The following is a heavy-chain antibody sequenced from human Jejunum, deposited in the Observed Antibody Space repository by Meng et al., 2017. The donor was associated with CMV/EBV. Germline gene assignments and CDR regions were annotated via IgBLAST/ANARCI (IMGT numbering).Heavy chain of an antibody. J-gene: IGHJ4*02. V-gene: IGHV4-39*07. Sequence: GDSTRSNSYDWGWIRQPPGKGLEWIANVYYPANVYYNTSLRSRVTISVDASKNQFSLKLRSVTAADTAVYYCAKASTYPSNPTVYWGQGTLVTVSS. CDR2: VYYPANV. CDR3: AKASTYPSNPTVY. D-gene: IGHD4-11*01. CDR1: GDSTRSNSYD.